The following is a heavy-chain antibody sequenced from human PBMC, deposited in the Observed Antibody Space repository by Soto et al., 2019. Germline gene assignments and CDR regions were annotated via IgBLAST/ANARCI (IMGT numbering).Heavy chain of an antibody. J-gene: IGHJ4*02. CDR3: AAPGGGSSYGYVN. CDR2: INPSGGGA. CDR1: GYTFTTYY. D-gene: IGHD5-18*01. V-gene: IGHV1-46*01. Sequence: QVQLVQSGAEVRKPGASVKVSCRTSGYTFTTYYLYWVRQAPGQGLEWRGTINPSGGGASYAQKSQCTGTITRDTSTTPVYREMSSLRSEASTDHYCAAPGGGSSYGYVNWGQRPLVTVSS.